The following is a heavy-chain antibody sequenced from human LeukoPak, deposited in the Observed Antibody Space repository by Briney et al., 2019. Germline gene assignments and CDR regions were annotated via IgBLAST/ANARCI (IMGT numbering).Heavy chain of an antibody. Sequence: GGSLRLSCAASGFTFSSYAMSWVRRAPGKGLEWVSAISGSGGSTYYADSVKGRFTISRDNSKNTLYLQMNSLRAEDTAVYYCAKDQEYYYDSSGDVVDYWGQGTLVTVSS. V-gene: IGHV3-23*01. CDR1: GFTFSSYA. CDR2: ISGSGGST. J-gene: IGHJ4*02. CDR3: AKDQEYYYDSSGDVVDY. D-gene: IGHD3-22*01.